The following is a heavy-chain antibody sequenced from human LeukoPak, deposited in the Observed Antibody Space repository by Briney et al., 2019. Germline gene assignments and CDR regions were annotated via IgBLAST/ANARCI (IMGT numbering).Heavy chain of an antibody. CDR3: ARHGGGASSSWFDVFEI. D-gene: IGHD6-13*01. CDR2: LYYSGNT. CDR1: GVSISTFY. Sequence: SETLSLTCTVSGVSISTFYWSWIRQPPGKGLEWIGYLYYSGNTNFNPSLKSRVTISVDTSRSQFSLKLSSVTAADTAVYYCARHGGGASSSWFDVFEIWGQGTMVTVSS. J-gene: IGHJ3*02. V-gene: IGHV4-59*08.